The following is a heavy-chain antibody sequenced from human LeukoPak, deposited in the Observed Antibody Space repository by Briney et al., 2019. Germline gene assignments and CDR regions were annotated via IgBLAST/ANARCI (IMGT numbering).Heavy chain of an antibody. CDR3: AELGITMIGGV. D-gene: IGHD3-10*02. V-gene: IGHV3-23*01. J-gene: IGHJ6*04. Sequence: GGSLRLSCAASGFIFSSYAMSWVRQAPGKGLEWVSAISGSGGSTYYADSVKGRFTISRDNSKNTVYLQMNSLRAEDTAVYYCAELGITMIGGVWGKGTTVTISS. CDR2: ISGSGGST. CDR1: GFIFSSYA.